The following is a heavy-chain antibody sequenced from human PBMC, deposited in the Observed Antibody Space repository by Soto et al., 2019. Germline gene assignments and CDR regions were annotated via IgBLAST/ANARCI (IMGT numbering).Heavy chain of an antibody. CDR2: IIPILGTA. D-gene: IGHD1-26*01. Sequence: SVKVSCKASGGTFSSYAISWVRQAPGQGLEWMGGIIPILGTANYAQKFQGRVTITADESTSTAYMELSSLRSEDTAVYYCARVSGSYSRPGYYYGMDVWGQGTTVTGLL. CDR3: ARVSGSYSRPGYYYGMDV. J-gene: IGHJ6*02. CDR1: GGTFSSYA. V-gene: IGHV1-69*13.